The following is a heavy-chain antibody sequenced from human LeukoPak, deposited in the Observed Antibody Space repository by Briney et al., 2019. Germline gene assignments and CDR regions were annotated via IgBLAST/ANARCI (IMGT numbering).Heavy chain of an antibody. CDR3: ARAHPTGSGWYFDY. J-gene: IGHJ4*02. CDR1: GGSISSYY. V-gene: IGHV4-59*01. Sequence: SETLSLTCTVSGGSISSYYWSWIWQPPGKGLEWIGYIYYSGSTNYNPSLKSRVTISVDTSKNQFSLKLSSVTAADTAVYYCARAHPTGSGWYFDYWGQGTLVTVSS. CDR2: IYYSGST. D-gene: IGHD6-19*01.